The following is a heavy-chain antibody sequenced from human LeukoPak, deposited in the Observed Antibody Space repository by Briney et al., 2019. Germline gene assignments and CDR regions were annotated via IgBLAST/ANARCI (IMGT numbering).Heavy chain of an antibody. V-gene: IGHV3-13*01. Sequence: GGSLRLSCAASGFTFGNYDMHWVRQAAGKGLEWVSSVGTAGDTYYAGSVKGRFTISRENAKNSLYLQMNSLRAGDTAMYYCARSPRGSSGWSFYFDYWGQGTLVTVSS. D-gene: IGHD6-19*01. CDR1: GFTFGNYD. CDR3: ARSPRGSSGWSFYFDY. J-gene: IGHJ4*02. CDR2: VGTAGDT.